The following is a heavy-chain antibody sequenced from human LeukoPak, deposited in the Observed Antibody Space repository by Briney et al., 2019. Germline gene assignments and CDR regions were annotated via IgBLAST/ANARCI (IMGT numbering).Heavy chain of an antibody. Sequence: PSETLSLTCAVYGGSFSGYYWSWIRQPPGKGLEWIGEINHSGSTNYNPSLKSRVTISVDTSKNQFSLKLSSVTAADTAVYYCARDQDGSSSWYGDAFDIWGQGTMVTVSS. CDR3: ARDQDGSSSWYGDAFDI. V-gene: IGHV4-34*01. J-gene: IGHJ3*02. D-gene: IGHD6-13*01. CDR1: GGSFSGYY. CDR2: INHSGST.